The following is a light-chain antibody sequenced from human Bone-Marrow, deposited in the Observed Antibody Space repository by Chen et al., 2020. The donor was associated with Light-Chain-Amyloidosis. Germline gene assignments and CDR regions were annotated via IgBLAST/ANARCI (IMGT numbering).Light chain of an antibody. Sequence: DIQMTQSPSSLSASVGDRVTITCQASQDISSSLNWYQQKQGEAPKLLIYDTSILETGVPSRFRGSGSGTHFTFTISSLQSEDFATYYCQQCDNIPYTFGHGTKLEIK. CDR1: QDISSS. J-gene: IGKJ2*01. CDR2: DTS. V-gene: IGKV1-33*01. CDR3: QQCDNIPYT.